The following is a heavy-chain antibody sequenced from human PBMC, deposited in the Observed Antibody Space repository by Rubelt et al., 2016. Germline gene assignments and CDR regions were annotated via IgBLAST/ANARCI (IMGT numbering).Heavy chain of an antibody. CDR3: ARGNGSPPLDY. J-gene: IGHJ4*02. Sequence: QLQLQESGPGLVKPSETLSLTCTVSGGSISSSSHYWGWIRQPPGKGLEWIGEINHSGSTNFNPSLKSRVTISVDTSKNQFSLKVSSGTAADTAVYYWARGNGSPPLDYWGQGTLVTVSS. V-gene: IGHV4-39*07. CDR2: INHSGST. CDR1: GGSISSSSHY. D-gene: IGHD6-13*01.